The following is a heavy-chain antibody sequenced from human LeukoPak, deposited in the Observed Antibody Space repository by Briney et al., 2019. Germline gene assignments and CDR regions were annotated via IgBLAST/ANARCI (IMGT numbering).Heavy chain of an antibody. Sequence: ASVKVSCKVSGYTLTELSMHWVRQAPGKGLEWMGGFDPEDGETIYAQKFQGRVTMTEDTSTDTAYMELSSLRSEDTAVYYCATDTLRAAIIYYYYGMDVWGQGTTVTVSS. CDR1: GYTLTELS. CDR3: ATDTLRAAIIYYYYGMDV. V-gene: IGHV1-24*01. CDR2: FDPEDGET. D-gene: IGHD6-13*01. J-gene: IGHJ6*02.